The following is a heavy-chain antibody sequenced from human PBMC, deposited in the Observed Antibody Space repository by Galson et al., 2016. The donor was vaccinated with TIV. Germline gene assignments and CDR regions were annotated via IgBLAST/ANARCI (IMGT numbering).Heavy chain of an antibody. Sequence: SLRLSCAASGFPVSDNYMTWVRRAPGKGPEWVSIIHTGGNTNYADSVRGRFTISRDNAKNTVYLQMSRLRAEDAAVYYCARERRHCGNECFLQYYYGMDVWGQGTTVTVSS. CDR1: GFPVSDNY. CDR3: ARERRHCGNECFLQYYYGMDV. D-gene: IGHD4-23*01. J-gene: IGHJ6*02. CDR2: IHTGGNT. V-gene: IGHV3-66*02.